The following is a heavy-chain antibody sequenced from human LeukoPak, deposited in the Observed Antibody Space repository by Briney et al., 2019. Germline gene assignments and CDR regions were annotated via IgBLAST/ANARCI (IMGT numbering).Heavy chain of an antibody. CDR3: ARASGSYFSYYYYGMDV. CDR1: DGSITNYD. J-gene: IGHJ6*02. V-gene: IGHV4-59*01. Sequence: SETLSLTCTVSDGSITNYDWSWVRQPPGKGLEFIGHVHYSGTANYNPSLESRVTISIDTSKKHFFLKLKSVTAEDTAVYYCARASGSYFSYYYYGMDVWGQGTTVTVSS. CDR2: VHYSGTA. D-gene: IGHD1-26*01.